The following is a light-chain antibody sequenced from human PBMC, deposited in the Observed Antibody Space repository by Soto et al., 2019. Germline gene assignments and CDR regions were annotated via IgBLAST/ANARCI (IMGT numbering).Light chain of an antibody. CDR1: ESVSTN. J-gene: IGKJ1*01. CDR2: GAS. Sequence: EIEMTQSPTTLSLSPWEIVTLSCRASESVSTNLAWYQQKAGQAPRLLIYGASTRATGIPARFSGSGSGTELTLTISSLQSEDFAVYYCQQYSIWRTFGQGTKVDIK. V-gene: IGKV3-15*01. CDR3: QQYSIWRT.